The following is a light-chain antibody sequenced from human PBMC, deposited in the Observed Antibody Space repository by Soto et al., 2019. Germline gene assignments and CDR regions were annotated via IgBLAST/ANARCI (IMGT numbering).Light chain of an antibody. J-gene: IGKJ4*01. CDR2: DAS. V-gene: IGKV3-11*01. CDR1: QSVSSY. CDR3: QQRSFPLT. Sequence: EIVLTQSPATLFLSPGERATLSCRASQSVSSYLAWYQQKPGQAPRLLIYDASNRATGIPARFSGSGSGTDFTLTISSLEPEDFAVYYCQQRSFPLTFGGGTKVEIK.